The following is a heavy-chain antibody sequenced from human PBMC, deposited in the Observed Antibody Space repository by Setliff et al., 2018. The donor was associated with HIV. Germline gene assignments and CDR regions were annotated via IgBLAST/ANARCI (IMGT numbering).Heavy chain of an antibody. J-gene: IGHJ4*02. Sequence: PSETLSLTCTSSGDSISGYYWSWIRQPAGKGLEWIGRMHTSGNTNYNPSLKSRVTMSVDTSKNQFSLRLHSVTAADTAVYYCARDPPGYGDSNDYWGQGTLVTVSS. D-gene: IGHD4-17*01. CDR1: GDSISGYY. V-gene: IGHV4-4*07. CDR3: ARDPPGYGDSNDY. CDR2: MHTSGNT.